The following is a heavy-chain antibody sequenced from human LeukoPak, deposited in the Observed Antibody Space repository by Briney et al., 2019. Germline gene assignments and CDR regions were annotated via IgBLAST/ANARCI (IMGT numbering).Heavy chain of an antibody. CDR1: GGSISSGDYY. Sequence: PSQTLSLTCTVSGGSISSGDYYWSWIRQPPGKGLEWIGYIYYSGSTNYNPSLKSRVTISVDTSKNQFSLKLSSVTAADTAVYYCARLSWDSSGYYPDAFDIWGQGTMVTVSS. CDR2: IYYSGST. V-gene: IGHV4-30-4*01. J-gene: IGHJ3*02. CDR3: ARLSWDSSGYYPDAFDI. D-gene: IGHD3-22*01.